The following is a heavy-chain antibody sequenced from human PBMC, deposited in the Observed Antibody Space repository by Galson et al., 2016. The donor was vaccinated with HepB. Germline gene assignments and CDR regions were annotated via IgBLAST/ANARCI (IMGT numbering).Heavy chain of an antibody. J-gene: IGHJ3*02. CDR1: GFSLNTSGMC. D-gene: IGHD2-8*01. Sequence: PALVKPTQTLTLTCTFSGFSLNTSGMCVSWIRQPPGKALEWLALIDWDDDKYYNTSLKTRLTISKDTTKNQVVLTMTNMDPVDTATYYCARRPYLVDAFDSGGQGTMSTVSS. V-gene: IGHV2-70*01. CDR2: IDWDDDK. CDR3: ARRPYLVDAFDS.